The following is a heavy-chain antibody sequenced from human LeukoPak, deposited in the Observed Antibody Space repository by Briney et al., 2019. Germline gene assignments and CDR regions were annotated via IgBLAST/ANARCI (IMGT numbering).Heavy chain of an antibody. Sequence: PSETLSLTCAVYGGSFSGYSWSWIRQPPGKGLEWIGEINHSGSTNYNPSLKSRVTISVDTSKNQFSLKLSSVTAADTAVYYCARDPGEALFDYWGQGTLVTVSS. CDR1: GGSFSGYS. CDR2: INHSGST. D-gene: IGHD1-26*01. J-gene: IGHJ4*02. V-gene: IGHV4-34*01. CDR3: ARDPGEALFDY.